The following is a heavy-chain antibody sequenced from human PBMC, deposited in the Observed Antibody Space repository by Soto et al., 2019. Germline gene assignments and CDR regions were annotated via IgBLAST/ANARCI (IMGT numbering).Heavy chain of an antibody. D-gene: IGHD6-19*01. CDR1: GESISRANYY. V-gene: IGHV4-39*01. J-gene: IGHJ4*02. CDR2: ISYSGST. Sequence: PSETLSLTCTVSGESISRANYYWGWIRQPPGKGLEWIGSISYSGSTYYNQSLKSRVTISVEMSKNQLSLQLSSVTAADTALYYCARPGSVSGWFYFDSWGQGTLVTVS. CDR3: ARPGSVSGWFYFDS.